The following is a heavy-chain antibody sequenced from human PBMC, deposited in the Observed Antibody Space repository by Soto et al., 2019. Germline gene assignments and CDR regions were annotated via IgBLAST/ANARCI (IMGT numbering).Heavy chain of an antibody. D-gene: IGHD6-13*01. J-gene: IGHJ4*02. V-gene: IGHV3-23*01. CDR2: ITGSGGGT. CDR3: AKLPLTAAGFDY. Sequence: EVQLLESGGGLVQPGGSLRLSCAASGCTFSNYAMTWVRQAPGKGLEWVSVITGSGGGTYFVDSVKGRFTISRDNSKYRVYLQINSLLAEVTAVYCCAKLPLTAAGFDYWGQGTLVTVAS. CDR1: GCTFSNYA.